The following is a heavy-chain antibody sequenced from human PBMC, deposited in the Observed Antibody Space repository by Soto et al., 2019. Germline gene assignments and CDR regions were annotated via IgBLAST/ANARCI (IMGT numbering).Heavy chain of an antibody. V-gene: IGHV4-39*01. CDR1: GDSISGTSFY. CDR3: VRHRSSREIPFDN. D-gene: IGHD2-21*01. CDR2: IYSSGST. Sequence: SETLSLTCTVSGDSISGTSFYWGWIRQSSGKGLEWIASIYSSGSTFYNLSLKSRLSLSVDTSKNQFSLRLQSVTAADTAVYYCVRHRSSREIPFDNWGQGTLVTVSS. J-gene: IGHJ4*02.